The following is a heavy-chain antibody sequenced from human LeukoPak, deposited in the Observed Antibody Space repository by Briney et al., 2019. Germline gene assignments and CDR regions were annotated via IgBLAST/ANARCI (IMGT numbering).Heavy chain of an antibody. D-gene: IGHD3-22*01. CDR2: IYYSGST. V-gene: IGHV4-59*08. Sequence: PSETLSLTCTVSGGSISSYYWSWIRQPPGKGLEWIGYIYYSGSTNYNPSLKSRVTISVDTSKNQFSLKPSSVTAADTAVYYCARHARISSGYYFPNLDYWGQGTLVTVSS. CDR3: ARHARISSGYYFPNLDY. CDR1: GGSISSYY. J-gene: IGHJ4*02.